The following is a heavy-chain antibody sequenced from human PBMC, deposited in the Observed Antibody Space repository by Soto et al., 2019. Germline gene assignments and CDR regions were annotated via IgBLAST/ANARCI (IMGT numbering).Heavy chain of an antibody. J-gene: IGHJ4*02. V-gene: IGHV3-23*01. CDR1: GFTFSSYA. D-gene: IGHD3-9*01. Sequence: GGSLRLSCAASGFTFSSYAMSWVRQAPGKGLEWVSAISGSGGSTYYADSVKGRFTISRDNSKNTLYLQMNSLRAEDTSVYYCAKCQGCFTGYYNDYWGLGTWFTVSS. CDR2: ISGSGGST. CDR3: AKCQGCFTGYYNDY.